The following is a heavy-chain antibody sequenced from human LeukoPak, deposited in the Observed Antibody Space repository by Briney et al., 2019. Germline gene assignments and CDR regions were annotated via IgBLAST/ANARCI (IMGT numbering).Heavy chain of an antibody. CDR1: GGTFSSYA. J-gene: IGHJ4*02. CDR2: IIPIFGTA. D-gene: IGHD6-13*01. CDR3: ARGSSWYRDFGY. Sequence: GASVKVSCKASGGTFSSYAISWVRQAPGQGLEWMGGIIPIFGTANYAQKFQGRVTMTRNTSISTAYMELSSLRSEDTAVYYCARGSSWYRDFGYWGQGTLVTVSS. V-gene: IGHV1-69*05.